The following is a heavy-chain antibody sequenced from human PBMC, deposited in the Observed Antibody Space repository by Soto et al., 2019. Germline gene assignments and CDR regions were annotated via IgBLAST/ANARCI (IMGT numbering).Heavy chain of an antibody. CDR1: GFTFSDHY. J-gene: IGHJ3*02. Sequence: EVQLVESGGSLVQPGGSLRLSCAASGFTFSDHYMDWVRQSPGKRLECVVRTRNKANSYTTEYAASVKGRFTISRDDSKYSLYLQMNSLKTEDSVVYYCASNSGSQLVRDACDIWGQGTMFTVYS. CDR2: TRNKANSYTT. V-gene: IGHV3-72*01. CDR3: ASNSGSQLVRDACDI. D-gene: IGHD1-26*01.